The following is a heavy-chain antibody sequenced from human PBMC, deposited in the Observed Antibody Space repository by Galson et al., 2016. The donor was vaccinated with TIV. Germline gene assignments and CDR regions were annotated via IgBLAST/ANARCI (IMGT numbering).Heavy chain of an antibody. CDR3: CKGSGDAPYYFYMDV. V-gene: IGHV3-9*01. CDR1: GFTLDDYA. D-gene: IGHD2-21*01. CDR2: ICWNGGVV. Sequence: SLRLSCAASGFTLDDYALHWVRQAPGKGLEWVSGICWNGGVVGSADSVKGRFTISRDNAKKSLYLQVNSLTTDDTAVYFCCKGSGDAPYYFYMDVWGEGTTVIVSS. J-gene: IGHJ6*03.